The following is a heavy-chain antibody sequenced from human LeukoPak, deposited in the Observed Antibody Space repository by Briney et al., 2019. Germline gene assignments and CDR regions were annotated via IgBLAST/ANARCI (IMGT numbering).Heavy chain of an antibody. J-gene: IGHJ4*02. CDR2: ISGSGGST. CDR1: GFTFSSYA. Sequence: GGSLRLSCAASGFTFSSYAMSWVRQAPGKGLEWVPAISGSGGSTYYADSVKGRFTISRDNSKNTLYLQMNSLRAEDTAVYYCAKDRSATGTTGYYFDYWGQGTLVTVSS. V-gene: IGHV3-23*01. CDR3: AKDRSATGTTGYYFDY. D-gene: IGHD1-7*01.